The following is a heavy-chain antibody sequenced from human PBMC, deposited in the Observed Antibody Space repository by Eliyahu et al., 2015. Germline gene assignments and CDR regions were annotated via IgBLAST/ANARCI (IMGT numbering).Heavy chain of an antibody. J-gene: IGHJ4*02. D-gene: IGHD3-16*01. Sequence: QVQLQESGPGLVKPSETLSLTCVVSGYSLTSGYYWEWIRQPPGKGLEWVGSIYHSGSTYYNPSLDTRLAISVDTSKNQFSLELRSVTAADTAVYYCARARPSXGDDYWGQGVLVTVSS. CDR3: ARARPSXGDDY. V-gene: IGHV4-38-2*01. CDR2: IYHSGST. CDR1: GYSLTSGYY.